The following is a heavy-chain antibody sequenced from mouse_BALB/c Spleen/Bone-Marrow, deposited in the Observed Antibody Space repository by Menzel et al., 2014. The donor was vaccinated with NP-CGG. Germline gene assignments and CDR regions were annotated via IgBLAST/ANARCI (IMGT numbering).Heavy chain of an antibody. CDR1: GYTFTDYS. D-gene: IGHD1-1*01. J-gene: IGHJ4*01. CDR3: PRGSGYRDY. CDR2: INTNNGNT. V-gene: IGHV1-67*01. Sequence: VQLEQSGPELVKPGASVKLSCKASGYTFTDYSMHWVKQRHAKSLEWIGEINTNNGNTNYNEKFKNKATMTVDKSSRAAYMELTRLSSEASANYCSPRGSGYRDYWGQGTTVTVSS.